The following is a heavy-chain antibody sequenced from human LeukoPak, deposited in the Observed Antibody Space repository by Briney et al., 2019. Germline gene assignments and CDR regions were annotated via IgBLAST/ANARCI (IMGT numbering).Heavy chain of an antibody. J-gene: IGHJ5*02. CDR1: GGSFSNYA. V-gene: IGHV1-69*04. CDR3: ARSIAARGGPNWFDP. CDR2: IIPILGIA. Sequence: SVKVSCKASGGSFSNYAINWVRQAPGQGLEWMGRIIPILGIANYAQKFHGRVTIAADKFTSTAYMELSSLRSEDTAVYFCARSIAARGGPNWFDPWGQGTLVTVSS. D-gene: IGHD6-6*01.